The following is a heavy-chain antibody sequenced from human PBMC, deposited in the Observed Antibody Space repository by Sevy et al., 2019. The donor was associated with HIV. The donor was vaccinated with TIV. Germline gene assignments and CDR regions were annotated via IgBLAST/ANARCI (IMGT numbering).Heavy chain of an antibody. CDR3: ARDSNSGYYYYYAMDV. J-gene: IGHJ6*02. D-gene: IGHD1-26*01. V-gene: IGHV3-30-3*01. CDR2: ISYDGINK. CDR1: GFIFSNYA. Sequence: GGSLRLSCAASGFIFSNYAMHWVRQAPGKGLEWVAVISYDGINKYYEDSVKGRFTISRDNSKNTLYVQMNSLRAEDPAVYYCARDSNSGYYYYYAMDVWGQGTTVTVSS.